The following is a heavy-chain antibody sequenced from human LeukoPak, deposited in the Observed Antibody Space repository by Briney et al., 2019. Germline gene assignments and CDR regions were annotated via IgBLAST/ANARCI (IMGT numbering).Heavy chain of an antibody. CDR1: GYTFTGYY. CDR2: INPNSGGT. D-gene: IGHD6-13*01. Sequence: GASVKVSCKASGYTFTGYYMHWVRQAPGQGLEWMGWINPNSGGTNYAQKFQGRVTMTRDTSISTAYMELSRLRSDDTAVYYCAIDTGYSSSWSPAYYYYYYMDVWGKGTTVTVSS. J-gene: IGHJ6*03. CDR3: AIDTGYSSSWSPAYYYYYYMDV. V-gene: IGHV1-2*02.